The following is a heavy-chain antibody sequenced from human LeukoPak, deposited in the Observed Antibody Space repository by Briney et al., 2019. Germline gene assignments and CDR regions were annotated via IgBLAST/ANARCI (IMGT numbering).Heavy chain of an antibody. CDR2: ISSSSNTI. D-gene: IGHD2-21*02. CDR3: ARDRGDWLPRDIDY. V-gene: IGHV3-48*01. CDR1: GFTFSNYA. Sequence: GGSLRLSCAASGFTFSNYAMNWVRQAPGKGLEWVSYISSSSNTIYYADSVKGRFTISRDNAKNSLYLQMNSLRAEDTAVYYCARDRGDWLPRDIDYWGQGTLVTVSS. J-gene: IGHJ4*02.